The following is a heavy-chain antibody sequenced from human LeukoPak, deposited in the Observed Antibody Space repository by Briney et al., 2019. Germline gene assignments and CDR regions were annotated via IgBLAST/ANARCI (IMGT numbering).Heavy chain of an antibody. J-gene: IGHJ6*03. Sequence: QTGGSLRLSCAASGFTFSSYSMNWVRQAPGKGLEWVSYISSSSSTIYYADSVKGRFTISRDNAKNSLYLQMNSLRAEDTAVYYCARESGGWYAGYYYYYMDVWGKGTTVTVSS. CDR1: GFTFSSYS. D-gene: IGHD6-19*01. CDR2: ISSSSSTI. CDR3: ARESGGWYAGYYYYYMDV. V-gene: IGHV3-48*01.